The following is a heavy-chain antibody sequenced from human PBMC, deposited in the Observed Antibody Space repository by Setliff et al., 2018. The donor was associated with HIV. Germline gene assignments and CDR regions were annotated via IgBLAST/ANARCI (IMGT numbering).Heavy chain of an antibody. J-gene: IGHJ2*01. CDR3: ARDRGTITMTVFDL. V-gene: IGHV4-4*07. CDR2: VYISGST. Sequence: SETLSLTCTVSGGSMRGYYWSWIRQPAGKGLEWIGRVYISGSTNYNPSLESRVTMSLDNSENQFSLKLSSVTAADTAVYYCARDRGTITMTVFDLWGRGTLVTVSS. CDR1: GGSMRGYY. D-gene: IGHD3-22*01.